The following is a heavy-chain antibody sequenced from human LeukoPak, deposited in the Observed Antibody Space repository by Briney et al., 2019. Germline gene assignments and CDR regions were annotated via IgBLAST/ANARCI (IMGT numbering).Heavy chain of an antibody. D-gene: IGHD2-2*01. J-gene: IGHJ4*02. CDR1: GFNFRNYP. CDR3: VKDEGYCSSVSCSPSY. Sequence: GGSLRLSCAASGFNFRNYPMHWVRQAPGKGLEYVSAIRGNGDTTYYEDSVRGTVTISRDNSKNTLYLQLSSLRVEDTAVYYCVKDEGYCSSVSCSPSYWGQGTLVTVSS. CDR2: IRGNGDTT. V-gene: IGHV3-64D*06.